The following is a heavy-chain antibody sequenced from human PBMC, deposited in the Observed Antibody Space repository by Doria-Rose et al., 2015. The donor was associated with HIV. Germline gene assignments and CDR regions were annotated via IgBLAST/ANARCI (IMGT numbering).Heavy chain of an antibody. V-gene: IGHV2-26*01. CDR3: ARIKSSRWYHKYYFDF. CDR2: IFSDDDR. Sequence: QVQLVQSGPVLVKPTETLTLTCTVSGVSLSSPGMGVSWIRQPPGKALEWLAYIFSDDDRSYKTSLKSRLTISMGPAKSQVVLTMTDMYPVDTATYYCARIKSSRWYHKYYFDFWGQGTLVIVSA. D-gene: IGHD6-13*01. J-gene: IGHJ4*02. CDR1: GVSLSSPGMG.